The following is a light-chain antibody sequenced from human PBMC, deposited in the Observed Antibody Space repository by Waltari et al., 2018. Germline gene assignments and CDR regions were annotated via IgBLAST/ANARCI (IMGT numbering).Light chain of an antibody. CDR2: DDN. Sequence: QSALTQPASVCGSPGQPITISCPGIISDVGILNIVSWYQQYPGKATKVMIYDDNRRPSWVHHRFSGSKSGNTASLTISGVPAEHEADYYCCSYAGSYTWVFGGGTKLYVL. CDR1: ISDVGILNI. J-gene: IGLJ3*02. V-gene: IGLV2-23*01. CDR3: CSYAGSYTWV.